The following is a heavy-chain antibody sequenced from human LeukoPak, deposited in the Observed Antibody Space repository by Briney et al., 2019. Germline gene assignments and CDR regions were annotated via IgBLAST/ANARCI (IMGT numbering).Heavy chain of an antibody. V-gene: IGHV1-2*02. CDR3: ARATQRRGTDDAFDI. J-gene: IGHJ3*02. CDR1: GYTFTGYY. CDR2: INPNSGGT. D-gene: IGHD6-25*01. Sequence: ASVKVSCKASGYTFTGYYMHWVRQAPGQGLEWMGWINPNSGGTNYAQKFQGRVTMTRDTSISTAYMELSRLRSDDTAVYYCARATQRRGTDDAFDIWGQGTMVTVSS.